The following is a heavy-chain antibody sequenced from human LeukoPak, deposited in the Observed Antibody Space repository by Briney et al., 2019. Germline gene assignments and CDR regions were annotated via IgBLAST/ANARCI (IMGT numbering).Heavy chain of an antibody. Sequence: PGGSLRLSCATSGFPFSAHDMHWVRHAPGKGLEWVSAFGSAGDTYYPGAVKGRFTISRDYAKNSLFLQMNNLIAGDTAVYFCVRGALPGDNWYFDLWGRGTLVTVSS. CDR3: VRGALPGDNWYFDL. CDR2: FGSAGDT. J-gene: IGHJ2*01. V-gene: IGHV3-13*01. CDR1: GFPFSAHD.